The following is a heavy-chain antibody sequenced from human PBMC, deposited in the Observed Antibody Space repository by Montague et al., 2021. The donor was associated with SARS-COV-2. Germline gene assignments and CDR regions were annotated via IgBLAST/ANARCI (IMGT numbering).Heavy chain of an antibody. D-gene: IGHD3-9*01. J-gene: IGHJ4*02. Sequence: SETLSLTCTVSGGSISSSSYYWGWIRQPPGKGLEWIGSIYYSGSTYYNPSLKSRVTISVDTSKNQFSLKLSSVTAADPAVYYCARHGSSGYFDWLGDWGQGTLVTVSS. CDR3: ARHGSSGYFDWLGD. V-gene: IGHV4-39*01. CDR1: GGSISSSSYY. CDR2: IYYSGST.